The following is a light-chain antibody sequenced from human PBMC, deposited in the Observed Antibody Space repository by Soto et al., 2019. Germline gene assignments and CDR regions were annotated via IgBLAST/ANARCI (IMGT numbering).Light chain of an antibody. CDR3: QQSYSDPRT. Sequence: DIQMTQSPSTLSASVGDRVTITCRASQTISNWLAWYQQKPGKAPKLLIYDASSLESGVPSRFSGSGSGTEFSLTISSLQPDDFATYYCQQSYSDPRTFGQGTKVDIK. CDR1: QTISNW. V-gene: IGKV1-5*01. CDR2: DAS. J-gene: IGKJ1*01.